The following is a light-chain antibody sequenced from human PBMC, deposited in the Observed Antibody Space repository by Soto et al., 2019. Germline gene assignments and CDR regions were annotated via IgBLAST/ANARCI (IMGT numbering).Light chain of an antibody. Sequence: QSALTQPPSASRSPGQSVTISCTGTSSDVGGYKYVSWYQQHPGKAPKLMIFEVNKRPSGVPDRFSGSKSGNTASLTVSGLQAEDEAYYYCSSYAGINNLGVFGTGTKLTLL. CDR2: EVN. CDR3: SSYAGINNLGV. V-gene: IGLV2-8*02. J-gene: IGLJ1*01. CDR1: SSDVGGYKY.